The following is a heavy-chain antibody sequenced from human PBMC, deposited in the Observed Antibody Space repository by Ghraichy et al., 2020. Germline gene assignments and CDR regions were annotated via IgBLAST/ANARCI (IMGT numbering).Heavy chain of an antibody. Sequence: GGSLRLSCAASGFTVSSNYMSWVRQAPGKGLEWVSSITQSGDKTYYADSVQGRFTISRDNSKNTLYLRMDSLRAEDSAVYSCAKSPFAPGRSFFLDYWGQGTRVDVAS. CDR1: GFTVSSNY. V-gene: IGHV3-53*01. D-gene: IGHD3-16*02. CDR3: AKSPFAPGRSFFLDY. J-gene: IGHJ4*02. CDR2: TQSGDKT.